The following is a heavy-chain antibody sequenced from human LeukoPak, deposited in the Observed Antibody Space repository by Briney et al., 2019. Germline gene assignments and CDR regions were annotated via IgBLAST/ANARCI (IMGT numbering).Heavy chain of an antibody. CDR3: ATRGGATMEGPSLVFDY. CDR2: FDPEGGET. Sequence: ASVKVSCKVSGYTLTELSMHWVRQAPGKGLEWMGGFDPEGGETIYAQKFQGRVTMTEDTSTDTAYMELSSLRSEDTAVYYCATRGGATMEGPSLVFDYWGQGTLVTVSS. CDR1: GYTLTELS. V-gene: IGHV1-24*01. D-gene: IGHD1-26*01. J-gene: IGHJ4*02.